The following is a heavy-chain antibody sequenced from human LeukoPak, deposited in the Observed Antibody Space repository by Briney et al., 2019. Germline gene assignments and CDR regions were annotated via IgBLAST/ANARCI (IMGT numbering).Heavy chain of an antibody. CDR3: ARGKDAFDI. Sequence: PSETLSLTWTVSGYSISRGYYWSGIRPPPGKGREWIGYIYYSGSTNYNPSLKSRVTISVDTSKNQFSLKLSSATAAYTAVYYCARGKDAFDIWGQGTMVTVSS. CDR2: IYYSGST. J-gene: IGHJ3*02. V-gene: IGHV4-61*01. CDR1: GYSISRGYY.